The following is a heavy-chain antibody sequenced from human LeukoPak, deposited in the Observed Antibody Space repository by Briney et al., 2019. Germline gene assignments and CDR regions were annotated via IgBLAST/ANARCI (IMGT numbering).Heavy chain of an antibody. Sequence: FCTCIPNTTGTTPKTTANIDEIGRSNYSPSLKSRATISVDRSKNPFSLKLKSVTAADTAVYYCARPTYCRVTTCTGAMDVWGQGTTVTVSS. CDR2: IDEIGRS. D-gene: IGHD1-14*01. CDR3: ARPTYCRVTTCTGAMDV. V-gene: IGHV4-34*01. J-gene: IGHJ6*01. CDR1: F.